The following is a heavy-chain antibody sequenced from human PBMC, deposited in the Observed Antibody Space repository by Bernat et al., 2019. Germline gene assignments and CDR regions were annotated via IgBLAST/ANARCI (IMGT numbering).Heavy chain of an antibody. Sequence: QVQLVESGGGVVQPGRSLRLSCAASGFTFSSYGMHWVRQAPGKGLEWVAVIWYDGSNKYYADSVKGRFTISRDNSKNTLYLQMNSLRAEDTDVYYCAGEAGHYYGPGPPVYYGMDVWGQGTTVTVSS. CDR2: IWYDGSNK. CDR3: AGEAGHYYGPGPPVYYGMDV. J-gene: IGHJ6*02. D-gene: IGHD3-10*01. V-gene: IGHV3-33*01. CDR1: GFTFSSYG.